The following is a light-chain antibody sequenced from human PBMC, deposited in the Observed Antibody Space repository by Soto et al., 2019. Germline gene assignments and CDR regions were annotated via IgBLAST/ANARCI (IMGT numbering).Light chain of an antibody. CDR3: QQTHTIPIT. V-gene: IGKV1-39*01. CDR2: AAS. J-gene: IGKJ5*01. Sequence: DIQMTQSPSTLSASVGDRVTITCRASQSISSWLAWYQQKPGKALKLLIYAASRLQSGVPSRFSGSGSGTDFTLTISSLQPEDFATYYCQQTHTIPITFGQGTRLEIK. CDR1: QSISSW.